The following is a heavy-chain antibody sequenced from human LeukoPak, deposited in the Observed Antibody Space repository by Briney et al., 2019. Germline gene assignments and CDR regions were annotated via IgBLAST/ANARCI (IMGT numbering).Heavy chain of an antibody. V-gene: IGHV1-8*03. CDR1: GYTFTSYD. J-gene: IGHJ3*02. Sequence: ASVKVSCKASGYTFTSYDINWVRQATGQGLEWMGWMNPNSGNTGYAQKFQGRVTITRNTSISTAYMELSSLRPEDTAVYYCARGGYWTQLDAFDIWGQGTMVTVSS. CDR2: MNPNSGNT. D-gene: IGHD2-8*02. CDR3: ARGGYWTQLDAFDI.